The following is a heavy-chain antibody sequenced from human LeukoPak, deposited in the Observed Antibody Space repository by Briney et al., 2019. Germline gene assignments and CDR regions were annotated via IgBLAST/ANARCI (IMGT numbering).Heavy chain of an antibody. J-gene: IGHJ4*02. CDR3: ARVIRAAPGKGYFDY. D-gene: IGHD6-13*01. Sequence: GGSLTLSCAASGFTFSDYYMSWIRQAPGKGLEWVSNIKQDGSEKYYVDSVKGRFTISRDSSKNTLYLQMNSLRAEDTAIYYCARVIRAAPGKGYFDYWGQGTLVTVSS. CDR2: IKQDGSEK. V-gene: IGHV3-7*03. CDR1: GFTFSDYY.